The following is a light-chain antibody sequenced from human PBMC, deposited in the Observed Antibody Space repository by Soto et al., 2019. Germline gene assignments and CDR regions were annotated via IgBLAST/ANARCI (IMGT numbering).Light chain of an antibody. V-gene: IGKV1-6*01. J-gene: IGKJ4*01. CDR3: LQDYNYPLT. CDR1: QGLRND. CDR2: AAS. Sequence: AIQMPQSPSSLSASVGDRVTITCRASQGLRNDLGWYQQKPGKASKLLIYAASSLQSGVPSRFSGSGSGPDFTLTISSLQPEDVATYYCLQDYNYPLTFGGGTKVEIK.